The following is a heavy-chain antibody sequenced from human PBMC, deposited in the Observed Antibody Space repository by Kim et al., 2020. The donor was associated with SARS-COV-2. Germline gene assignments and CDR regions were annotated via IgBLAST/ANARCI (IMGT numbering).Heavy chain of an antibody. V-gene: IGHV1-18*01. Sequence: ASVKVSCKASGYTFTSYGISWVRQAPGQGLEWMGWISAYNGNTNYAQKLQGRVTMTTDTSTSTAYMELRSLRSDDTAVYYCARDGSGVPYSSSWYGDGFDYWGQGTLVTVSS. CDR3: ARDGSGVPYSSSWYGDGFDY. CDR2: ISAYNGNT. D-gene: IGHD6-13*01. J-gene: IGHJ4*02. CDR1: GYTFTSYG.